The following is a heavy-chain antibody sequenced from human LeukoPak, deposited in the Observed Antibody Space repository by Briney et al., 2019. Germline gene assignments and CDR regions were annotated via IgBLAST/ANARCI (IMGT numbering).Heavy chain of an antibody. CDR3: ARDLGYYDSSGSSYYYGMDV. CDR2: ISYDGSNK. CDR1: GFTFSSYA. D-gene: IGHD3-22*01. J-gene: IGHJ6*02. V-gene: IGHV3-30*04. Sequence: HAGGSLRLSCAASGFTFSSYAMHWVRQAPGKGLEWVAVISYDGSNKYYADSVKGRFTISRDNSKNTLYLQMNSLRAEDMAVYYCARDLGYYDSSGSSYYYGMDVWGQGTTVTVSS.